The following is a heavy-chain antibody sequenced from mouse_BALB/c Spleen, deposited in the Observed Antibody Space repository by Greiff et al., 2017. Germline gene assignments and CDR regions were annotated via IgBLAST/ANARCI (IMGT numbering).Heavy chain of an antibody. V-gene: IGHV5-17*02. Sequence: EVKVVESGGGLVQPGGSRKLSCAASGFTFSSFGMHWVRQAPEKGLEWVAYISSGSSTIYYADTVKGRFTISRDNPKNTLFLQMTSLRSEDTAMYYCARPGTGAMDYWGQGTSVTVSS. J-gene: IGHJ4*01. CDR1: GFTFSSFG. CDR2: ISSGSSTI. D-gene: IGHD4-1*01. CDR3: ARPGTGAMDY.